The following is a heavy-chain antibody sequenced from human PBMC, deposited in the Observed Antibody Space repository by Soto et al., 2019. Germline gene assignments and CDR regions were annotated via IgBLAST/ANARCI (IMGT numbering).Heavy chain of an antibody. CDR2: IYHSGST. V-gene: IGHV4-38-2*02. J-gene: IGHJ6*02. CDR1: GYSISSGYY. Sequence: SETVSLTCAVSGYSISSGYYWGWIRQPPGKGLEWIGSIYHSGSTYYNPSLKSRVTISVDTSKNQFSLKLSSVTAADTAVYYCARDRGGYSYGHPYYYGMVVWGPGTTLTVS. CDR3: ARDRGGYSYGHPYYYGMVV. D-gene: IGHD5-18*01.